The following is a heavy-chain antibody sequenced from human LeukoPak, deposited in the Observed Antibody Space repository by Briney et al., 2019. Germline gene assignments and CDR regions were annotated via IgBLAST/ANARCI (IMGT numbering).Heavy chain of an antibody. V-gene: IGHV5-51*01. CDR1: GYSFTSYW. CDR3: VRGDYGGF. CDR2: IFPSDSDI. Sequence: GESLKISCKGSGYSFTSYWIAWVRQMPGRGLEWMGIIFPSDSDIKYSPSFQGQVTISADKSINTAYLQWSSLKASDTAMYYCVRGDYGGFWGQGTLVTVSS. J-gene: IGHJ4*02. D-gene: IGHD3-16*01.